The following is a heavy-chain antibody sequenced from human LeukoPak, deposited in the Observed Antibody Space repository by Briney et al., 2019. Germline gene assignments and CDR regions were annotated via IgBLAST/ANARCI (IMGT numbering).Heavy chain of an antibody. V-gene: IGHV4-34*01. CDR1: GGSFSGYY. CDR2: INHSGST. D-gene: IGHD3-10*01. Sequence: PSETLSLTCAVYGGSFSGYYWSWIHQPPGKGLEWIGEINHSGSTNYNPSLKSRVTISVDTSKNQFSLKLSSVTAADTAVYYCAREWGHYYGSGSYNYGAFDIWGQGTMVTVSS. CDR3: AREWGHYYGSGSYNYGAFDI. J-gene: IGHJ3*02.